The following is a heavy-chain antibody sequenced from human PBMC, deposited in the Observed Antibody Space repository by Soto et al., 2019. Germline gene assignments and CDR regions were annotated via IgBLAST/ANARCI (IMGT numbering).Heavy chain of an antibody. J-gene: IGHJ4*02. CDR3: ARGDFYDIHDY. CDR2: INAGNGNT. CDR1: GYTFTSYA. Sequence: QVHLVQSGAEVKKPGASVKVSCKASGYTFTSYAIHWVHQAPGQRLERMGWINAGNGNTKYSQKFQGRVTITRDTSASTAYMELSSLRSEDTAVYYCARGDFYDIHDYWGQGTLVTVSS. D-gene: IGHD3-22*01. V-gene: IGHV1-3*01.